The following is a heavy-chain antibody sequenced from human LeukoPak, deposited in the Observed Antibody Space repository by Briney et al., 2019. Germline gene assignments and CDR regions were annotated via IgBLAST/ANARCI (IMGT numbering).Heavy chain of an antibody. CDR1: AFSLSRNF. J-gene: IGHJ3*01. CDR2: IYIGGDT. D-gene: IGHD1-26*01. V-gene: IGHV3-53*01. CDR3: AREVGSGSYLAHAFDL. Sequence: GGSLRLSCAASAFSLSRNFMGWVRQAPGKGLEWVSLIYIGGDTYYADSVKGRFTISTDNSKNTIYLQMNSLRVEDTAVYYCAREVGSGSYLAHAFDLWGQGTMVTVSS.